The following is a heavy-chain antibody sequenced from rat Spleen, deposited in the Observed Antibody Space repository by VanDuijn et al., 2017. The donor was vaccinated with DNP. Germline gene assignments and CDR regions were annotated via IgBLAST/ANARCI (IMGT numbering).Heavy chain of an antibody. D-gene: IGHD1-1*01. CDR3: ARGDSGDDAMDA. V-gene: IGHV2-41*01. CDR2: IWNTGGT. J-gene: IGHJ4*01. Sequence: QVQLQESGPGLVQPSQTLSLTCNVAGFSLNSYNVHWVRQPPGKGLEWMGVIWNTGGTRYNSVLKSRLIITKDTFKSQVFLKMNSRQTEDTATYYWARGDSGDDAMDAWGQGTSVTVSS. CDR1: GFSLNSYN.